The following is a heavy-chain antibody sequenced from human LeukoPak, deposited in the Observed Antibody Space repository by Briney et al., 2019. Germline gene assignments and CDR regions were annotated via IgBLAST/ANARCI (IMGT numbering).Heavy chain of an antibody. CDR2: ISSSRSYI. D-gene: IGHD6-19*01. CDR1: GFTFSTYS. J-gene: IGHJ5*02. V-gene: IGHV3-21*01. Sequence: PGGSLRLSCAASGFTFSTYSMNWVREAPGKGVEGVSYISSSRSYIYYADSVKGRFTISRDNAKNSLYLQMNSLRAEDTAVYYCARDLEEQWPLSPGWFDPWGQGTLVTVSS. CDR3: ARDLEEQWPLSPGWFDP.